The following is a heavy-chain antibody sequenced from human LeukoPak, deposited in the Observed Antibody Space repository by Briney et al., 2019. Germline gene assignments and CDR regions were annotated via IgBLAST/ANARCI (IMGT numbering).Heavy chain of an antibody. V-gene: IGHV1-2*02. D-gene: IGHD3-16*01. CDR1: GYSFTDYY. J-gene: IGHJ5*02. Sequence: ASVKVSCKTSGYSFTDYYMHWVRQAPGQGLEWRGWINPNSGGTSSAQKFQGRITMTRDTSITTVYMEVSWLTSDDTAIYYCARADRLHGGPYLIGPWGQGTLVTVSS. CDR3: ARADRLHGGPYLIGP. CDR2: INPNSGGT.